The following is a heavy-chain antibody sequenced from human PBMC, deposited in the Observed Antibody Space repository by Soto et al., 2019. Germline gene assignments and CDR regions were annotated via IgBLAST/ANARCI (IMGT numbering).Heavy chain of an antibody. CDR1: GFTFSSYS. Sequence: VQLVESGGGLVQPGGSLRLSCAASGFTFSSYSMNWVRQAPGKGLEWVSYISSSGSTIYYADSVKGRFTISRDNAKNALYLQMNSLRDEDTAVYYCARDLRMVYAIDFDYWGQGTLVTVSS. CDR2: ISSSGSTI. D-gene: IGHD2-8*01. J-gene: IGHJ4*02. V-gene: IGHV3-48*02. CDR3: ARDLRMVYAIDFDY.